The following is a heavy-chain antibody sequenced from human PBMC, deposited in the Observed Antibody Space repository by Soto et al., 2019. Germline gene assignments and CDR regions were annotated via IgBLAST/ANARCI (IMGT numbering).Heavy chain of an antibody. J-gene: IGHJ4*02. Sequence: GGSLRLSCAASGFTFSSYEMNWVRQAPGKGLEWVSYISSSGSTIYYADSVKGRFTISRDNAKNSLYLQMNSLRAEDTAVYYCARNFDWLSPFDYWGQGTLFTVSS. CDR3: ARNFDWLSPFDY. D-gene: IGHD3-9*01. CDR1: GFTFSSYE. CDR2: ISSSGSTI. V-gene: IGHV3-48*03.